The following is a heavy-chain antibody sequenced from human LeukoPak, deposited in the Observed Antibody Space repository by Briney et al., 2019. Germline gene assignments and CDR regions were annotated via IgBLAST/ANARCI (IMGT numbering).Heavy chain of an antibody. CDR3: AREGVDYGDYVSVFSYHGMDV. CDR1: GGSISSSSSY. D-gene: IGHD4-17*01. Sequence: SETLSLTCTVSGGSISSSSSYWGWIRQPPGKGLEWIGTMYYSGSTYYNPSLKSRVTISVDKSRNQFSLKLSSVTAADTAVYYCAREGVDYGDYVSVFSYHGMDVWGQGTTVTVSS. CDR2: MYYSGST. J-gene: IGHJ6*02. V-gene: IGHV4-39*07.